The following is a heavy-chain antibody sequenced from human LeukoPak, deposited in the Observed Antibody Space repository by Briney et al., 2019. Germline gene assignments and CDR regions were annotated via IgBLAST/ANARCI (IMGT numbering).Heavy chain of an antibody. J-gene: IGHJ5*02. V-gene: IGHV1-2*02. CDR2: INPNSGGT. D-gene: IGHD3-22*01. Sequence: GASVKVSCKASGYTFTGYYMHWVRQAPGQGLEWMGWINPNSGGTNYAQKFQGRVTMTRDTSISTAYMELSRLRSDDTAVYYCARGDNYYDSSGYYNWFDPWGQGTLVTVSS. CDR3: ARGDNYYDSSGYYNWFDP. CDR1: GYTFTGYY.